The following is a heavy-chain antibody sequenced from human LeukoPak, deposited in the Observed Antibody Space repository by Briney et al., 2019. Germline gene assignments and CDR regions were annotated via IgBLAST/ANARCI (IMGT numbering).Heavy chain of an antibody. Sequence: SETLSLTCTVSGGSINGYYWTWIRHPPAKGLQWIGYISDSGSTNHNPSLKSRVSMSVGSSNTDFSLRLNSVTAADTAVYYCARVFRGAVTSNWFDPWGQGTLVTVSS. J-gene: IGHJ5*02. V-gene: IGHV4-59*01. CDR3: ARVFRGAVTSNWFDP. CDR2: ISDSGST. D-gene: IGHD4-17*01. CDR1: GGSINGYY.